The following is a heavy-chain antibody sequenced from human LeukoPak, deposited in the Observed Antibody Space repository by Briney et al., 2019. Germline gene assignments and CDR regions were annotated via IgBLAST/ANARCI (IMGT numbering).Heavy chain of an antibody. CDR1: GYTFTNYD. CDR2: MNPNSGNT. D-gene: IGHD6-13*01. CDR3: ARGTSEDSSWYDC. Sequence: ASVKVSCKASGYTFTNYDINWVRQAPGQGLEWMGWMNPNSGNTGYAQKFQGRVTITRNTSISTAYMELSSLRSEDTAVYYCARGTSEDSSWYDCWGQGTLVTVSS. V-gene: IGHV1-8*03. J-gene: IGHJ5*01.